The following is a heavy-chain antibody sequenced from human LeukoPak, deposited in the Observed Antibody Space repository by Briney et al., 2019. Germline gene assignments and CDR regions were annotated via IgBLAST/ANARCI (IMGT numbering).Heavy chain of an antibody. V-gene: IGHV1-2*02. CDR2: ITPSGGT. Sequence: ASVKVSCKASGYTFTTYAMHWVRQAPGQGLEWMGWITPSGGTNYPQKFQGRVAITRDTFITTAYMDLSRLTSDDTAVYYCARDRYGDGFAHFDYWGQGALVTVSS. CDR3: ARDRYGDGFAHFDY. CDR1: GYTFTTYA. J-gene: IGHJ4*02. D-gene: IGHD5-24*01.